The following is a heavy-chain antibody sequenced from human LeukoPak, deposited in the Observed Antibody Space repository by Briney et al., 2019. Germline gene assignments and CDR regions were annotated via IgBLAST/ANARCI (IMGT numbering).Heavy chain of an antibody. D-gene: IGHD4-17*01. CDR2: IIPIFGTA. CDR1: GGTFSSYA. J-gene: IGHJ4*02. CDR3: ASTNYGDYEYFDY. V-gene: IGHV1-69*05. Sequence: ASVTVSCKASGGTFSSYAISWVRQAPGQGLEWMGGIIPIFGTANYAQKFQGRVTITTDQSTSTAYMELSSLRSEDTAVYYCASTNYGDYEYFDYWGQGTLVTVSS.